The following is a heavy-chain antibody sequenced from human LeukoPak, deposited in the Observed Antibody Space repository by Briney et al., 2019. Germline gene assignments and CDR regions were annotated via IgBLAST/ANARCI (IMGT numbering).Heavy chain of an antibody. J-gene: IGHJ4*02. CDR2: INAGNGNT. D-gene: IGHD3-10*01. CDR3: ARVLVRGVITSLGY. CDR1: GYTFTSYA. V-gene: IGHV1-3*01. Sequence: GASVKVSCKASGYTFTSYAMHWVRQAPRQRLEWMGWINAGNGNTKYSQKFQGRVTITRDTSASTAYMELSSLRSEDTAVYYCARVLVRGVITSLGYWGQGTLVTVSS.